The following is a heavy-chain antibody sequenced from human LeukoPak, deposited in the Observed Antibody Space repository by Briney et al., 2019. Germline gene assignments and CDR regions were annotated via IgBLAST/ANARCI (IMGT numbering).Heavy chain of an antibody. CDR1: GFTFSSYN. Sequence: PGGSLRLSCAASGFTFSSYNMNWVRQAPGKGLEWVSFISSSGSYIYNADSVRGRFTISRDNAENSLYLQMNSLRAEDTAVYYCARGADCSSTSCYKGDWFDPWGQGTLVTVSS. CDR2: ISSSGSYI. CDR3: ARGADCSSTSCYKGDWFDP. V-gene: IGHV3-21*01. D-gene: IGHD2-2*02. J-gene: IGHJ5*02.